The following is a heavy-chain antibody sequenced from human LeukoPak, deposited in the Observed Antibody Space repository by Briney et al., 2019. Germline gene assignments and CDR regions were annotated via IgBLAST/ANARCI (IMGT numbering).Heavy chain of an antibody. CDR2: MSYDGSNK. CDR1: GFTVSSYA. CDR3: ARGYSNSWYFFDY. V-gene: IGHV3-30*04. D-gene: IGHD6-13*01. Sequence: GGSLRLSCAASGFTVSSYAMHWVRQAPGKGLEWVALMSYDGSNKYYADSVKGRLTISRDNSKNTLYQQMNSLRAEDTAVYCCARGYSNSWYFFDYWGQGTLVTVSS. J-gene: IGHJ4*02.